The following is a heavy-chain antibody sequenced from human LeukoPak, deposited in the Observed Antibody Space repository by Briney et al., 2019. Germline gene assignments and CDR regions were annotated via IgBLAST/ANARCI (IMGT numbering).Heavy chain of an antibody. CDR3: ARAVSGRFDY. CDR2: FYYSVST. V-gene: IGHV4-59*08. J-gene: IGHJ4*02. Sequence: SETLSLTCTVSGDSFSTFYWSWIRQPPGKGLEWIGYFYYSVSTNYNPSLKSRVTISVDASKNQFSLALRSVTAADTAVYYCARAVSGRFDYWGQGTLVTVSS. D-gene: IGHD6-19*01. CDR1: GDSFSTFY.